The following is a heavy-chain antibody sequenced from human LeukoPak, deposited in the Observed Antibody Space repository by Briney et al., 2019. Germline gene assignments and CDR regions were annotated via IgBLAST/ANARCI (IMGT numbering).Heavy chain of an antibody. V-gene: IGHV4-30-4*01. CDR3: ARAPQYSYGRRGAFDI. J-gene: IGHJ3*02. CDR2: IYDSGST. Sequence: TSETLSLTCTVSGGSISSGDYYWSWIRQPPGKGLEWIGYIYDSGSTYYSPSLKSRGSISLDTSKNQFSLKLTSVTAADTAVYYCARAPQYSYGRRGAFDIWGQGTMVTVSS. D-gene: IGHD5-18*01. CDR1: GGSISSGDYY.